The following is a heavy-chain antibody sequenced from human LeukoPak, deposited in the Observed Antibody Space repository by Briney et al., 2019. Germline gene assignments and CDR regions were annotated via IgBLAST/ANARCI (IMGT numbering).Heavy chain of an antibody. CDR1: GFTFSSYW. V-gene: IGHV3-7*04. D-gene: IGHD3-22*01. CDR2: IKLDGTEK. Sequence: GGSLRLSCAASGFTFSSYWMHWVRQAPGKGLEWVANIKLDGTEKYYVDSVKGRFTISRDNAKNSLYLQMNSLRAEDTAVYYCARTDSSGYSGYDAFDIWGQGTMVTVSS. J-gene: IGHJ3*02. CDR3: ARTDSSGYSGYDAFDI.